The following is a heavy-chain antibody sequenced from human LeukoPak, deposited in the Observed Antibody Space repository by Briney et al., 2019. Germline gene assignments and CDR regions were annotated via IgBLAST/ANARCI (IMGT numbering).Heavy chain of an antibody. CDR1: GGTFSSYA. CDR2: IIPILGIA. Sequence: SVKVSCKESGGTFSSYAISWVRQAPGQGLEWMRRIIPILGIANYAQKFQGRVTITADKSTSTAYMELSSLRSEDTAVYYCASLWKRGLKVDVWGQGTTVTVSS. CDR3: ASLWKRGLKVDV. J-gene: IGHJ6*02. V-gene: IGHV1-69*04. D-gene: IGHD3-10*01.